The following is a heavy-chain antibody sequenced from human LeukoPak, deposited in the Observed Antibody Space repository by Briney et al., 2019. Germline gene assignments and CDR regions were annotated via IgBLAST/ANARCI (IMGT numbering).Heavy chain of an antibody. CDR2: ISAYNGNT. D-gene: IGHD3-10*01. CDR3: ARAEVLLWFGELAQDYYHGMDV. CDR1: GYTFTSYG. J-gene: IGHJ6*02. Sequence: ASVKVSCKASGYTFTSYGISWVRQAPGQGLEWMGWISAYNGNTNYAQKLQGRVTMTTDTSTSTAYMELRSLRSDDTAVYYCARAEVLLWFGELAQDYYHGMDVWGQGTTVTVSS. V-gene: IGHV1-18*01.